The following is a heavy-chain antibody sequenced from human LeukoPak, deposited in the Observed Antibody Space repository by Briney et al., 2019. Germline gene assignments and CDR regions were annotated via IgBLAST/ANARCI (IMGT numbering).Heavy chain of an antibody. CDR2: IWYDGSSK. J-gene: IGHJ6*03. CDR3: ARETYYYDSSGYYYYYYMDV. CDR1: GFTFSSYG. V-gene: IGHV3-33*01. D-gene: IGHD3-22*01. Sequence: GGSLRLSCAASGFTFSSYGMHWVRQAPGKGLEWVAVIWYDGSSKYYADSVKGRFTISRDNSKNTLYLQMSSLRAEDTAVYYCARETYYYDSSGYYYYYYMDVWGKGTTVTVSS.